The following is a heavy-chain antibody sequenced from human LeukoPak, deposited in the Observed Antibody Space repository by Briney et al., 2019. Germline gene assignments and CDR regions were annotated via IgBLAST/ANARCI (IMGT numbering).Heavy chain of an antibody. CDR2: IKQDGSEK. V-gene: IGHV3-7*01. CDR3: VRDLAGPPQEAFDI. Sequence: GGSLRRSCGASGFSFSSYWMSWVRQAPGKGLAWVANIKQDGSEKYYVDSVKGRFTISRDNAQNSLYLQMNSLRAEDTAVYYCVRDLAGPPQEAFDIWGQGTVVTVSS. CDR1: GFSFSSYW. J-gene: IGHJ3*02.